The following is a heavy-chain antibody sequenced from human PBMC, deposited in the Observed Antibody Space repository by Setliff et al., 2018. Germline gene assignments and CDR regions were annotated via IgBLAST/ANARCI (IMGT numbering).Heavy chain of an antibody. CDR2: IRYGGSKK. Sequence: PGGSLRLSCAASGFAFSTYGIHWVRHTPGKGLEWVAYIRYGGSKKDYADYVRGRFTISRDDSKNTVSLQMNSLRAEDTAEYYCARGVVVVVAATSNYFDPWGQGTLVTVSS. D-gene: IGHD2-15*01. V-gene: IGHV3-30*02. CDR1: GFAFSTYG. CDR3: ARGVVVVVAATSNYFDP. J-gene: IGHJ5*02.